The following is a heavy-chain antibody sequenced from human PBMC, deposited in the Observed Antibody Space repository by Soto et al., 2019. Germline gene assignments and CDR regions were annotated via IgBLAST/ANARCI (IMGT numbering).Heavy chain of an antibody. CDR3: ARAYTYYYDSSGYPLDY. J-gene: IGHJ4*02. CDR2: INAYNGNT. CDR1: GYTFTSQG. D-gene: IGHD3-22*01. V-gene: IGHV1-18*01. Sequence: ASVKVSCKASGYTFTSQGFSWVRQAPGQRLERMGWINAYNGNTKYSQKFQGRVTITRDTSASTAYMELSSLRSEDTAVYYCARAYTYYYDSSGYPLDYWGQGTLVTVSS.